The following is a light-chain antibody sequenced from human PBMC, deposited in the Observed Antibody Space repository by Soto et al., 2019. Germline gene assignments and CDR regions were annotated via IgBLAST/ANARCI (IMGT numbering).Light chain of an antibody. J-gene: IGKJ3*01. Sequence: EIVLTQSPGTLSLSPGERATLSCRATQSVSSSYLAWYRQKPGQAPRLLMFGASSRSTGIPDRFSGSGSGTDFTLTISRREPEYFAVYYCQQYGGSPPAANFGPGTKVDIK. CDR2: GAS. CDR1: QSVSSSY. CDR3: QQYGGSPPAAN. V-gene: IGKV3-20*01.